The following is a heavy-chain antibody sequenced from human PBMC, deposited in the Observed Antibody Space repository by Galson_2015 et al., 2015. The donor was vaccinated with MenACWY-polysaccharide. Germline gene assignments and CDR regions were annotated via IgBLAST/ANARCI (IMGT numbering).Heavy chain of an antibody. Sequence: SVKVSCKASGYTFSDHYIHWLRQAPGQGLEWVGWIKTDSGGTYYAQKFQGRVAMTRDTSSSIAYMELSILTSEDTAVYFCTREAATFTPWFDPWGQGALITVSS. CDR1: GYTFSDHY. J-gene: IGHJ5*01. CDR3: TREAATFTPWFDP. V-gene: IGHV1-2*02. D-gene: IGHD2/OR15-2a*01. CDR2: IKTDSGGT.